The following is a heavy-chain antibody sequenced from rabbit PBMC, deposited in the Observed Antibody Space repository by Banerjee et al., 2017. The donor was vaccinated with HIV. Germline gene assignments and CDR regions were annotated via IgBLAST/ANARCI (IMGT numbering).Heavy chain of an antibody. Sequence: QEQLEESGGDLVKPEGSLTLTCTASGFSFNNKYVMCWVRQAPGKGLEWIACINTSSGNTVYANWAKGRFTISKTSSTVDLKMTSLTVADTAPYFCARDVAGDGYGYLQLWGPGTLVTVS. CDR2: INTSSGNT. D-gene: IGHD6-1*01. CDR3: ARDVAGDGYGYLQL. V-gene: IGHV1S45*01. J-gene: IGHJ4*01. CDR1: GFSFNNKYV.